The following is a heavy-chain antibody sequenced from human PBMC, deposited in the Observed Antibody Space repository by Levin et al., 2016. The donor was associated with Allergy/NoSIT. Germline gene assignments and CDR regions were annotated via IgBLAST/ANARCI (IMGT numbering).Heavy chain of an antibody. CDR3: ARGHFGLDI. D-gene: IGHD3/OR15-3a*01. V-gene: IGHV3-11*05. Sequence: LSLTCAASGFTFSDYYMTWIRQAPGKGLEWVSYISSSSSSTNYADSVKGRFTISRDNAGNSVYLQMNRLRAEDTSVYYCARGHFGLDIWGQGSMVTVSS. CDR2: ISSSSSST. CDR1: GFTFSDYY. J-gene: IGHJ3*02.